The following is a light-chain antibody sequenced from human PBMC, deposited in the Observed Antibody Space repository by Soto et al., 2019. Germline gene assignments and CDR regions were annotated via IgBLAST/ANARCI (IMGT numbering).Light chain of an antibody. CDR1: QSVSSSY. V-gene: IGKV3-20*01. J-gene: IGKJ1*01. CDR3: QQYGSSQT. CDR2: GAS. Sequence: EIRLPQWPGSLCLSQGERATLSCRASQSVSSSYLAWYQQKPGQAPRLLIYGASSRATGIPDRFSGSGSGTDFTLTISRLEPEDFAVYYCQQYGSSQTFGQGTKVDIK.